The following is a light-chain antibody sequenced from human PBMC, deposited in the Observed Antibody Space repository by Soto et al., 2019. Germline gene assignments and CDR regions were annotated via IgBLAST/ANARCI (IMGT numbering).Light chain of an antibody. V-gene: IGLV2-8*01. CDR3: SSYAGSNVV. Sequence: QSALTQPPSASGSPGQSVTISCTGTSSDVGTYTYVSWYQQHPGKAPKLMIYEVNKRPSGVPDRFSGSKSGNTASLTVSGLQAEDEADYYCSSYAGSNVVFGGGTKVTVL. CDR2: EVN. J-gene: IGLJ2*01. CDR1: SSDVGTYTY.